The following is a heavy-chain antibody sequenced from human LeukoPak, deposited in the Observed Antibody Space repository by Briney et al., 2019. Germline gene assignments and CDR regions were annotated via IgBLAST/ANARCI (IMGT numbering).Heavy chain of an antibody. D-gene: IGHD2-2*01. CDR1: GFTFSSYG. CDR2: IRYDGSNK. V-gene: IGHV3-30*02. J-gene: IGHJ4*02. Sequence: GGSLRLSCAASGFTFSSYGMHWVRRAPGKGLEWVAFIRYDGSNKYYADSVKGRFTISRDNSKNTLYLQMNSLRAEDTAVYYCAKDSVVPAVLYYFDYWGQGTLVTVSS. CDR3: AKDSVVPAVLYYFDY.